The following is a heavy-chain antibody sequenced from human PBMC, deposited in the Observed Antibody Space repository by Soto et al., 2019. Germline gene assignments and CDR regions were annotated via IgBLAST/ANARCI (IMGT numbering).Heavy chain of an antibody. CDR3: ARDPSTTGYYGLDV. CDR2: IYSGGVT. CDR1: GFTVKNYQ. Sequence: GGSLRLSCAASGFTVKNYQMNWVRQAPGKGLEWVSVIYSGGVTYYPDSVKDRFTIIRDTSKNTVYLQMNGLRADDTAMYYCARDPSTTGYYGLDVWGQGTTVTVSS. V-gene: IGHV3-53*01. J-gene: IGHJ6*02.